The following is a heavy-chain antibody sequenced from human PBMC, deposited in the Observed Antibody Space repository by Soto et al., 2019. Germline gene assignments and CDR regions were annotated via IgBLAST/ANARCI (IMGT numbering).Heavy chain of an antibody. D-gene: IGHD1-26*01. CDR3: GRRGASHGAFDI. CDR2: IIPIFGTA. Sequence: QVQLVQSGAEVKKPGSSVKVSCKASGGTFSSYAISWVRQAPGQGLEWMGGIIPIFGTANYAQKFQGRVTITADESSSTAYMEMSSLRSEDTAVYYCGRRGASHGAFDIWGQGKMVTVSS. J-gene: IGHJ3*02. CDR1: GGTFSSYA. V-gene: IGHV1-69*01.